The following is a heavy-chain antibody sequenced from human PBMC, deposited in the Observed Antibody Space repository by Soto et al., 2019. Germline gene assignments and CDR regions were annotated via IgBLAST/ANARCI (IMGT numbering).Heavy chain of an antibody. J-gene: IGHJ6*02. CDR3: ARRDSARGLDV. Sequence: EVQLVESGGGLVQPGGSLRLSCAASGFTFSNHWMHWVRQAPGKGLVWVSRINSDGTSTNYADSVKGRFTISRDNAKNTLYLRMNSLRAEDTAVYYCARRDSARGLDVWGLGTTVTASS. CDR2: INSDGTST. D-gene: IGHD2-21*02. CDR1: GFTFSNHW. V-gene: IGHV3-74*01.